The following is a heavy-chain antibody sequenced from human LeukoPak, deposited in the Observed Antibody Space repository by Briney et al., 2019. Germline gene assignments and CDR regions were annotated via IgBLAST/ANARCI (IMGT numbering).Heavy chain of an antibody. CDR2: INPNGGST. D-gene: IGHD3-16*01. V-gene: IGHV1-46*01. Sequence: ASVKVSCKASGYTFTSYYLHWVRQAPGQGLEWLGLINPNGGSTNYAQKFQGRVTMTRDTSTSTVYMELSSLRSDDTAMYYCATVSGGSLDIWGQGTMVTVSS. CDR3: ATVSGGSLDI. CDR1: GYTFTSYY. J-gene: IGHJ3*02.